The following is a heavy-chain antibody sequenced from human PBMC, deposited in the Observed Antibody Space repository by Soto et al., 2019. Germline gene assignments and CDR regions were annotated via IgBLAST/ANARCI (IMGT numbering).Heavy chain of an antibody. Sequence: GESLKISCRGSGYSFASYWIGWGRQMPGKDVEWMGIIYPCYSDNRYSPSFQGQVTISADKSLRTAYLQWTSLKASDTALYYCARTRSFTLGFYYDGMDVWGQGTTVTVSS. CDR1: GYSFASYW. J-gene: IGHJ6*02. CDR3: ARTRSFTLGFYYDGMDV. V-gene: IGHV5-51*01. CDR2: IYPCYSDN. D-gene: IGHD6-6*01.